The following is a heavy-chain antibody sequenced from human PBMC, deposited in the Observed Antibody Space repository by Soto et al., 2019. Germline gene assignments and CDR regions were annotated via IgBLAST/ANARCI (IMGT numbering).Heavy chain of an antibody. V-gene: IGHV1-3*01. Sequence: ASVKVSCKASGYTFSSYAMHWVRQAPGQRLEWMGWISAGYGNTKSSQKFQDRVTISRDTSASIAYMELTSLRSEDTAVYYCARDTGDGTFDFWGQGTLVTVSS. CDR1: GYTFSSYA. CDR2: ISAGYGNT. CDR3: ARDTGDGTFDF. J-gene: IGHJ4*02. D-gene: IGHD7-27*01.